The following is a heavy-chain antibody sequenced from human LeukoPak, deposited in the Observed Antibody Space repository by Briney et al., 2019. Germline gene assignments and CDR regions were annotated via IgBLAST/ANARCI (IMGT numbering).Heavy chain of an antibody. D-gene: IGHD6-6*01. J-gene: IGHJ4*02. CDR2: IFYDGSS. Sequence: SETLSLTCIVSGGSISNSNYYWGWIRQPPGRGLEWIGSIFYDGSSDYNPSLKSRVTISVDTSKNKFSLNLTSVTAADTAVYYCARAMSIAARLQTIFDYWGQGTLVTVSS. CDR3: ARAMSIAARLQTIFDY. V-gene: IGHV4-39*01. CDR1: GGSISNSNYY.